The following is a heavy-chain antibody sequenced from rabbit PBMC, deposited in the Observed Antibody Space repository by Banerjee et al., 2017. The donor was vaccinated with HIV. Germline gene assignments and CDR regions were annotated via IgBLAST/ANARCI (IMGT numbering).Heavy chain of an antibody. Sequence: QSLEESGGDLVKPGASLTLTCTASGFSFSSSYHMNWVRQAPGKGLEWIGGIYGSNSAYYASWVNGRFTISSDNAQNTVDLQMNSLTAADTATYFCARGDGAYAGYDGLWGQGTLVTVS. V-gene: IGHV1S40*01. CDR3: ARGDGAYAGYDGL. D-gene: IGHD7-1*01. J-gene: IGHJ3*01. CDR2: IYGSNSA. CDR1: GFSFSSSYH.